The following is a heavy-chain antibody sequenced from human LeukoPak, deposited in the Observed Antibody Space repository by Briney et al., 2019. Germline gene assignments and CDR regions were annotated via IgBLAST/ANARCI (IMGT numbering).Heavy chain of an antibody. CDR3: AKSGVGYYYDTPCGWYFDL. CDR2: ISGSGGST. D-gene: IGHD3-22*01. J-gene: IGHJ2*01. V-gene: IGHV3-23*01. Sequence: GGSLRLSCAASGFTFSSYAMSWVRQAPGKGLEWVSAISGSGGSTYYADSVKGRFTISRDNSKNTLYLQMNSLRAEDTAVYYVAKSGVGYYYDTPCGWYFDLWGRGTLVTVSS. CDR1: GFTFSSYA.